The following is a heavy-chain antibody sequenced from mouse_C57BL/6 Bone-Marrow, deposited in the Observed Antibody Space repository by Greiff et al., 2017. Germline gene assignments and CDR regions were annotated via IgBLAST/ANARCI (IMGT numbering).Heavy chain of an antibody. D-gene: IGHD6-1*01. V-gene: IGHV2-2*01. CDR1: GFSLTSYG. CDR2: IWSGGST. Sequence: VQLVESGPGLVQPSQSLSITCTVSGFSLTSYGVHWVRQSPGKGLEWLGVIWSGGSTDYNAAFIYRLSISKDNSKSQVFFKMNSLQADDTAIYYCARSLFLAYRGPGTPLPVSS. CDR3: ARSLFLAY. J-gene: IGHJ2*01.